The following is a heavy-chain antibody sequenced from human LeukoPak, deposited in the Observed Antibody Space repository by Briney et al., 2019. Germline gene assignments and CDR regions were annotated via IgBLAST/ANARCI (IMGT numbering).Heavy chain of an antibody. CDR1: GFTFSSYW. V-gene: IGHV3-7*01. D-gene: IGHD3-3*01. Sequence: PGGSLRLSCAASGFTFSSYWMSWVRQAPGKGLEWVANIKQDGSEKYYVDSVKGRFTISRDNAKNSLYLQMNSLRAEDTAVYYCARISLFYDFWSGYYENWGQGTLVTVSS. CDR2: IKQDGSEK. CDR3: ARISLFYDFWSGYYEN. J-gene: IGHJ4*02.